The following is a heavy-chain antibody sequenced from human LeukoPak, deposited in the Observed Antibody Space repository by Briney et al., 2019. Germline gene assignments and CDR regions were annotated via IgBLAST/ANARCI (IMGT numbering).Heavy chain of an antibody. Sequence: SETLSLTCTVSGGSISSSSYYWGWIRQPPGKGLEWIGSIYYSGSSYYNPSLKSRVTISEDTSKTHSSLKLSSVTAADTAVYYCARDLILGPTYFDYWGQGTLVTVSS. J-gene: IGHJ4*02. V-gene: IGHV4-39*02. CDR3: ARDLILGPTYFDY. CDR1: GGSISSSSYY. D-gene: IGHD1-26*01. CDR2: IYYSGSS.